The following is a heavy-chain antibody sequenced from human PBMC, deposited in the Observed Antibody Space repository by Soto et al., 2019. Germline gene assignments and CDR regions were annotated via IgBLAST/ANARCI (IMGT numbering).Heavy chain of an antibody. CDR2: ISSSGSRT. Sequence: QVQLVESGGGLVKPGGSLRLCCAASGFTFSDYYMTWIRQAPGKGLEWVSYISSSGSRTYYADSVKGRFTISRDNAKNSLYLQMNSLRAADTAVYYCAREQADIVVVVPATETNDVFDIWGQGTLVTVSS. J-gene: IGHJ3*02. V-gene: IGHV3-11*01. CDR3: AREQADIVVVVPATETNDVFDI. D-gene: IGHD2-15*01. CDR1: GFTFSDYY.